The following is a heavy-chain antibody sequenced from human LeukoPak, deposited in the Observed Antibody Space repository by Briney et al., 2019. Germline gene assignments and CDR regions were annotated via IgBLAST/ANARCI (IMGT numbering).Heavy chain of an antibody. CDR1: GFTFSSYS. V-gene: IGHV3-21*01. CDR3: ARASLAAGYYDFWSGYWEVNWFDP. D-gene: IGHD3-3*01. CDR2: ISSSSSYI. J-gene: IGHJ5*02. Sequence: GGSLRLSCAASGFTFSSYSMNWVRQAPGKGLEWVSSISSSSSYIYYADSVKGRFTIARENAKASLYLQMNSLRADDTAVYYCARASLAAGYYDFWSGYWEVNWFDPWGQGTLVTVSS.